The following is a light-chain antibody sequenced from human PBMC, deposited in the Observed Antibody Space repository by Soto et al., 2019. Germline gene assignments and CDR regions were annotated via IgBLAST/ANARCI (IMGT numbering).Light chain of an antibody. CDR1: MRDVGAYNL. CDR2: EVR. Sequence: QSALTQPASVSGSAGQSITISCSGTMRDVGAYNLVSWYQHHPGTAPKLIIYEVRKRPSGIAARFSGSRSGNTASLTISGLESEDEGDYDCSAYTARSTLVFGGGTKLTVL. V-gene: IGLV2-14*01. CDR3: SAYTARSTLV. J-gene: IGLJ3*02.